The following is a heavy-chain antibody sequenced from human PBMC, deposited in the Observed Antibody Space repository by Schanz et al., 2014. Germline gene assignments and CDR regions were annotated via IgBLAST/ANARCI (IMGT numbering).Heavy chain of an antibody. CDR1: GFTFSIYA. V-gene: IGHV3-9*01. Sequence: EVQLVESGGGLIQPGGFLRLSCAASGFTFSIYAMHWVRQAPGKGLEWVSNIPWNGAAIGYAGSVRGRFTMSRDNAKNSVFLQMNSLRAEDTAVYYCAKGRFGELSAFDIWGQGTMXTVSS. D-gene: IGHD3-10*01. CDR3: AKGRFGELSAFDI. CDR2: IPWNGAAI. J-gene: IGHJ3*02.